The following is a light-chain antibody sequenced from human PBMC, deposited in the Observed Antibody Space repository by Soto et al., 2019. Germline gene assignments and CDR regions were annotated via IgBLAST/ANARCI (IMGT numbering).Light chain of an antibody. CDR2: GAS. Sequence: IVMTQSPANRSLSPGESVTFSCRASQGINRNLAWYQQKPGQAPRLLISGASTGATGIPARFSGSGSGTEFTLTINSLQYEDFATYYCQQYYSYTLTFGGGTKVDIK. CDR3: QQYYSYTLT. V-gene: IGKV3-15*01. J-gene: IGKJ4*01. CDR1: QGINRN.